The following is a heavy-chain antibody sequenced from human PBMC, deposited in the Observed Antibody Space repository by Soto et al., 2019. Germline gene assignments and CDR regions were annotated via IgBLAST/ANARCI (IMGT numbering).Heavy chain of an antibody. CDR2: ISGSGGST. J-gene: IGHJ6*02. D-gene: IGHD3-3*01. CDR1: GFTFSSYA. CDR3: AKDHLPPYYDFWSGSQGYYGMDV. V-gene: IGHV3-23*01. Sequence: EVQLLESGGGLVQPGGSLRLSCAASGFTFSSYAMSWVRQAPGKGLEWVSAISGSGGSTYYADSVKGRFTISRDNSKNTLYLQMNSLRAEDTAVYYCAKDHLPPYYDFWSGSQGYYGMDVWGQGTTVTVSS.